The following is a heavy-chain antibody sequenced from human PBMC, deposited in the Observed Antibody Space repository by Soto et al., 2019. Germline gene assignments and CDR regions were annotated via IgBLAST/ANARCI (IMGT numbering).Heavy chain of an antibody. CDR2: TSASGDST. V-gene: IGHV3-23*01. J-gene: IGHJ4*02. D-gene: IGHD6-19*01. Sequence: EVQLLESGGGLVQPGGSLRLSCAVSGFPFSSSAMSWVRQAPGKGLEWVSSTSASGDSTYYADSVKGRFTISRDNSKNTLYLQMHSLRAEDTAVYYCARHGGSGSFDYWGQGTLVNVSS. CDR1: GFPFSSSA. CDR3: ARHGGSGSFDY.